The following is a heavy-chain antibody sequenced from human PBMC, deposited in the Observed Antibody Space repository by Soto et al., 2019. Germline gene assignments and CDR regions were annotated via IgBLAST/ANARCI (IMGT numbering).Heavy chain of an antibody. CDR1: GGSISSYY. D-gene: IGHD2-2*01. J-gene: IGHJ6*02. V-gene: IGHV4-4*07. CDR2: IYTSGST. CDR3: ARDWVVVAPAAISYYYYGMDV. Sequence: SETLSLTCTVSGGSISSYYWSWIRQPAGKGLEWIGRIYTSGSTNYNPSLKSRVTMSVDTSKNQFSLKLSSVTAADTAVYYCARDWVVVAPAAISYYYYGMDVWGQGTTVTVSS.